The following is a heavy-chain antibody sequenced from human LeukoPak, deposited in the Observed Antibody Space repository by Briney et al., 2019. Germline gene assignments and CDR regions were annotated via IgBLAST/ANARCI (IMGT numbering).Heavy chain of an antibody. Sequence: PGGSLRLSCAASGFTVSSNYMSWVRQAPGKGLEWVSVIYSGGSTYYADSVKGRFTISRDNSKNTLYLQMNSLRAEDTAVYYCASAVSSSWYWFDPWGQGTLVTVSS. J-gene: IGHJ5*02. CDR3: ASAVSSSWYWFDP. D-gene: IGHD6-13*01. CDR1: GFTVSSNY. V-gene: IGHV3-53*01. CDR2: IYSGGST.